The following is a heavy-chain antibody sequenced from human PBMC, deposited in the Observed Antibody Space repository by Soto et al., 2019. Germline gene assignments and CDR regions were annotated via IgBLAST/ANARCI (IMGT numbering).Heavy chain of an antibody. CDR1: GGSISSYY. Sequence: LSLTCTVSGGSISSYYWSWIRQPPGKGLEWIGYIYYSGSTNYNPSLKSRVTISVDTSKNQFSLKLSSVTAADTAVYYCARGWYSSSWYLSSKSYYYYGMDVWGQGTTVTVSS. CDR2: IYYSGST. V-gene: IGHV4-59*01. J-gene: IGHJ6*02. CDR3: ARGWYSSSWYLSSKSYYYYGMDV. D-gene: IGHD6-13*01.